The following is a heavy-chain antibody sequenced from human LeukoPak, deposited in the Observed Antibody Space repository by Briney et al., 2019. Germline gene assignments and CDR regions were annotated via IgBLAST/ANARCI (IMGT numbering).Heavy chain of an antibody. Sequence: GGSLRLSCAASGFTFSSYAMHWVRQAPGKGLEWVAVISYDGDNKDYADSVKGQVTISRDNSKSTQYLQMDSLRPGDTAVYYCARQGDTASWYFDYWGQGTLVTVSS. CDR2: ISYDGDNK. V-gene: IGHV3-30-3*01. J-gene: IGHJ4*02. D-gene: IGHD2-21*02. CDR1: GFTFSSYA. CDR3: ARQGDTASWYFDY.